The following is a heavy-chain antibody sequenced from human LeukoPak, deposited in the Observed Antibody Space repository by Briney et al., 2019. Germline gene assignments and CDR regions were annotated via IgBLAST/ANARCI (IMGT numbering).Heavy chain of an antibody. D-gene: IGHD6-6*01. V-gene: IGHV3-74*01. CDR2: INPDGSRT. CDR1: GFTFSAYW. Sequence: GGALRLFCAASGFTFSAYWMHLVRQAPGKGLVWVSRINPDGSRTTYADSVKGRFTISRDNAKNTVYLQMNSLRAEDTAVYYCARVLSGSWDWFDPWGQGTLVTVSS. J-gene: IGHJ5*02. CDR3: ARVLSGSWDWFDP.